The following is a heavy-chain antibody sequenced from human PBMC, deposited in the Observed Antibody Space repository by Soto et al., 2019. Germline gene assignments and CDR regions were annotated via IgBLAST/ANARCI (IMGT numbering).Heavy chain of an antibody. J-gene: IGHJ4*02. D-gene: IGHD5-18*01. V-gene: IGHV6-1*01. CDR1: GDSGSIKSAP. CDR2: TSYRSKWSY. CDR3: ARDPGYSLDY. Sequence: QVQLQQSGPRLVRPSQTLSLTCAISGDSGSIKSAPWNWIRQSPSRGLEWLGRTSYRSKWSYDYADSAKSRITINSDPSKNQFSLPLNSVPPEDTAVYYCARDPGYSLDYWGQGTLVTVSS.